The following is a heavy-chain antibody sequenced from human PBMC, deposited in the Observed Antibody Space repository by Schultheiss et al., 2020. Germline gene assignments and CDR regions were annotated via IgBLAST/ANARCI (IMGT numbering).Heavy chain of an antibody. CDR3: AKDLIDYYVSGSYYNL. CDR2: ISGSGGST. V-gene: IGHV3-23*01. Sequence: GGSLRLSCAASGFTFSSYAMSWVRQAPGKGLEWVSAISGSGGSTYYADSVKGRFTISRDNSKNTLYLQMNSLRAEDTAVYYCAKDLIDYYVSGSYYNLWGQGTLVTVSS. D-gene: IGHD3-10*01. J-gene: IGHJ4*02. CDR1: GFTFSSYA.